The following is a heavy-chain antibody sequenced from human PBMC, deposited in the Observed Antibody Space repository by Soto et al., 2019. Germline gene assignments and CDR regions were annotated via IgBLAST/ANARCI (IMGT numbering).Heavy chain of an antibody. D-gene: IGHD3-16*01. V-gene: IGHV4-39*01. J-gene: IGHJ4*02. CDR1: GGSISSAGYY. CDR3: ASVSYGVEDY. Sequence: QLQLQESGPGLVKPSETLSLTCTVSGGSISSAGYYWGWIRQPPGKGLEWIGSVYYSGSTYYKPSLKSRVTISVDTSKTQFSLKLSSVTAADTAVYYCASVSYGVEDYWCQGTLVTVSS. CDR2: VYYSGST.